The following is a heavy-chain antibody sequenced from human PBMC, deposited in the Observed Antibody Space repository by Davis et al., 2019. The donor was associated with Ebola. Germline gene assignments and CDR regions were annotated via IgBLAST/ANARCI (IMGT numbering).Heavy chain of an antibody. CDR3: ARSGLSFGVVKYHYGMDA. J-gene: IGHJ6*04. Sequence: PGGSLRLSCAASGFTFSSYSMNWVRQAPGKGLEWVSGISWSGGRTYYADSVKGRFTISRDNSKNTLYLQMNSQRGEDTAVYYCARSGLSFGVVKYHYGMDAWGKGTTVTVSS. CDR1: GFTFSSYS. D-gene: IGHD3-3*01. CDR2: ISWSGGRT. V-gene: IGHV3-23*01.